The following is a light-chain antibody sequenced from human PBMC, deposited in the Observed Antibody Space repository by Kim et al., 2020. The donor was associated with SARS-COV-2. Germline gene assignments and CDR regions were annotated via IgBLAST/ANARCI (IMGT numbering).Light chain of an antibody. CDR1: SSNIGAGFA. J-gene: IGLJ2*01. V-gene: IGLV1-40*01. Sequence: QRCTISCTGSSSNIGAGFAVHWYQQLPGAAPKLLIYNNDNRPSGVPDRFSGSRSGASASLTITGLQAEDEADYVCQSYDDSLSGSVFGGGTQLT. CDR3: QSYDDSLSGSV. CDR2: NND.